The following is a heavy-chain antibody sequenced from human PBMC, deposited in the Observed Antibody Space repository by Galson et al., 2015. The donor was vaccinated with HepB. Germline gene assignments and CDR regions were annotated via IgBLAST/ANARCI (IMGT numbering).Heavy chain of an antibody. CDR1: GFIFTHYG. CDR2: IWYDGSKK. CDR3: ARGLIWSGPPYHYGLDV. J-gene: IGHJ6*02. Sequence: SLRLSCAASGFIFTHYGVHWVRQAPGKGLEWAAVIWYDGSKKYYADSVKGRFTISRDNSKNTLYLQMNSLRAEDTAVYYCARGLIWSGPPYHYGLDVWGQGTTVTVSS. D-gene: IGHD3-3*01. V-gene: IGHV3-33*01.